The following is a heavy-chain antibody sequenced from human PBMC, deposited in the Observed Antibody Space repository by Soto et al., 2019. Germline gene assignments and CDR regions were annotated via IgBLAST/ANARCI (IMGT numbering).Heavy chain of an antibody. CDR3: ARGLSIRGVIITYSWFDP. CDR1: GDSIRSYY. Sequence: PSETLSLTCTVSGDSIRSYYWTWLRQPPGKGLEWIGYIYYSGSTNYNPSLKSRVTISIDTSKNQFSLKLSSVTAADTAVYYCARGLSIRGVIITYSWFDPWGQGILVTVSS. J-gene: IGHJ5*02. CDR2: IYYSGST. D-gene: IGHD3-10*01. V-gene: IGHV4-59*01.